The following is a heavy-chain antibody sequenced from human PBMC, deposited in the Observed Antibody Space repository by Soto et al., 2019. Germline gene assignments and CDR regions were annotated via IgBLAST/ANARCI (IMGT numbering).Heavy chain of an antibody. J-gene: IGHJ4*02. CDR3: DSRPASTPSFVF. Sequence: QVQLQESGPGLVKPSQTLSLTCNVSRGSINSNEYYWSWIRQPPGKGLEWIGYIFYNGKTDYHPSLKSRVSISLDTSKSQFDLKVNSVTAADTAVYYCDSRPASTPSFVFWGQGTLVTVSS. CDR1: RGSINSNEYY. V-gene: IGHV4-30-4*01. CDR2: IFYNGKT. D-gene: IGHD2-2*01.